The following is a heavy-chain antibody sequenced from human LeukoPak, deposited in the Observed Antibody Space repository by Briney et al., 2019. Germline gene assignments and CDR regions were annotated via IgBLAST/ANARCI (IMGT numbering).Heavy chain of an antibody. Sequence: GGSLRLSCAASGFTFSNAWMSWVRQAPGKGLEWVSSISRSDSYIYYADSVKGRFTISRDNAKDSLYLQMSSLRAEDTAVYYCARGDYGDYNFPFDYWGQGTLVTVSS. CDR1: GFTFSNAW. CDR3: ARGDYGDYNFPFDY. V-gene: IGHV3-21*01. D-gene: IGHD4-17*01. CDR2: ISRSDSYI. J-gene: IGHJ4*02.